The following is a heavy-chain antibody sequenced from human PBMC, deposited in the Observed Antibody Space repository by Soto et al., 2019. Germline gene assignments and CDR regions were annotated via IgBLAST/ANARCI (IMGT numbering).Heavy chain of an antibody. D-gene: IGHD2-8*02. Sequence: TSETLSITCAVYGGSFSGYYWTWIRQPPGTGLEWIGEINHSGSTNYNPSLKSRVTISVDTSKNQFSLKLTSVTAADTAVYYCARDKITGLFDYWGPGTLVTVSS. J-gene: IGHJ4*02. CDR3: ARDKITGLFDY. CDR2: INHSGST. CDR1: GGSFSGYY. V-gene: IGHV4-34*01.